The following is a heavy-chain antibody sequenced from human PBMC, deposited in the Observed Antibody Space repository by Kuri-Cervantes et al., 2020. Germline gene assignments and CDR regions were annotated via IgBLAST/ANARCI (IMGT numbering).Heavy chain of an antibody. Sequence: GSLRLSCAASGFTFSSYWMSWVRQPPGKGLEWIGEINHSGSTNYNPSLKSRVTISVDTSKNQFSLKLSSVTAADTAVYYCARATQGFGVVIPFDYWGQGTLVTVSS. J-gene: IGHJ4*02. V-gene: IGHV4-34*01. CDR3: ARATQGFGVVIPFDY. CDR2: INHSGST. CDR1: GFTFSSYW. D-gene: IGHD3-3*01.